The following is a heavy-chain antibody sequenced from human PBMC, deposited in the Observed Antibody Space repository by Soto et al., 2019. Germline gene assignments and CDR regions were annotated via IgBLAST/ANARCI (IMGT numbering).Heavy chain of an antibody. CDR3: AKELRARSGYDFDY. J-gene: IGHJ4*02. D-gene: IGHD5-12*01. Sequence: EVQLLQSGGGLVQPGGSLRLSCAASGFTFTSYSMTWVRQTPGKGLEWVAAVNPGGYSTYYADSVKGRFTISRDNSNKTLYLQMNSLRAEDTAVYYCAKELRARSGYDFDYRGQGTLVTVSS. CDR1: GFTFTSYS. CDR2: VNPGGYST. V-gene: IGHV3-23*01.